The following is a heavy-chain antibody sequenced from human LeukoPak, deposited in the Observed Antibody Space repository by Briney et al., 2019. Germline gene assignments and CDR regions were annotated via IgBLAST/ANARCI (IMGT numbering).Heavy chain of an antibody. Sequence: SETLSLTCAVYGGSFSGYYWSWIRQPPGKGLEWIGEINHSGSTNYNPSLKSRVTMSVDTSKNQFSLKLSSVTAADTAVYYCARGVDYYGSGSYSYYYYYMDVWGKGTTVTVSS. J-gene: IGHJ6*03. CDR3: ARGVDYYGSGSYSYYYYYMDV. CDR1: GGSFSGYY. D-gene: IGHD3-10*01. CDR2: INHSGST. V-gene: IGHV4-34*01.